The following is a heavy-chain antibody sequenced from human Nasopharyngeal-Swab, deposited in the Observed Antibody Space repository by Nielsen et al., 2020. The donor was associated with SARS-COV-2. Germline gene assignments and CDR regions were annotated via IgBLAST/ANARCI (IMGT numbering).Heavy chain of an antibody. J-gene: IGHJ4*02. D-gene: IGHD3-3*01. CDR3: ARGRDFSFDS. Sequence: SETLSLTCAISGDSVSSHSAGWNWIRQSPSRGLEWLGRTLYRSKWYNDYAESVKSRIAVNPDTSKNQLSLQLNSVSPEDTAVYYFARGRDFSFDSWGQGTLVTASS. CDR1: GDSVSSHSAG. V-gene: IGHV6-1*01. CDR2: TLYRSKWYN.